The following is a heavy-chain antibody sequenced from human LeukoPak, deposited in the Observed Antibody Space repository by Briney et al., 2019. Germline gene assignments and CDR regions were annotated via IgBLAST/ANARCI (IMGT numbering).Heavy chain of an antibody. D-gene: IGHD6-19*01. J-gene: IGHJ4*02. CDR1: GYTFTSYG. CDR3: ARVKRSAVAGTPQDY. V-gene: IGHV1-18*01. Sequence: ASVKVSCKASGYTFTSYGISWVRQAPGQGLEWMGWISAYNGNTNYAQKFQGRLTMTTDTSTSTAYMELRSLRSDDTAVYYCARVKRSAVAGTPQDYWGQGTLVTVSS. CDR2: ISAYNGNT.